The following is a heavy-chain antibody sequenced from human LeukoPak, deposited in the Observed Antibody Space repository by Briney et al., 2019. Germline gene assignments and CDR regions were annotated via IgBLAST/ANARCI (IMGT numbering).Heavy chain of an antibody. CDR2: IKSDGSDT. CDR1: GFTFSTYW. CDR3: ARGFWTGVEY. V-gene: IGHV3-74*01. Sequence: GGSLRLSCAASGFTFSTYWMNWVRQAPGGGLVWVSRIKSDGSDTSYADSVKGRFTISRDNAKNTLYLQMNSLRAEDTAVYYCARGFWTGVEYWGQGALVTVSS. J-gene: IGHJ4*02. D-gene: IGHD3/OR15-3a*01.